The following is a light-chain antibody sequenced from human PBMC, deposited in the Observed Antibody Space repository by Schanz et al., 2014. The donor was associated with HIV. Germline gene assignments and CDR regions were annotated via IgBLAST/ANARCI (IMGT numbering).Light chain of an antibody. J-gene: IGLJ3*02. CDR3: SSYTSSNTLYVL. V-gene: IGLV2-14*01. CDR1: SSDVGGYDF. CDR2: DVT. Sequence: QSVLTQPPSASGSPGQSVTISCTGTSSDVGGYDFVSWYQQHPGKAPKLMIFDVTDRPSGVSSRFSGSKSGNTASLTISGLQVEDEADYFCSSYTSSNTLYVLFGGGTKLTVL.